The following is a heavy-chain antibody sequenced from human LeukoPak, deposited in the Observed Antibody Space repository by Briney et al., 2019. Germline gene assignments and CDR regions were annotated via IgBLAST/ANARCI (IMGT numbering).Heavy chain of an antibody. V-gene: IGHV3-23*01. CDR1: GFTFSSYA. Sequence: GGSLRPSCAASGFTFSSYAMSWVRQAPGKGLEWVSGISGSGGSTYYADSVKGRFTISRDISKSTLYVQMNSLRAEDAAVYYCAKDVLPTVWSPEYWGQGTLVTVSS. J-gene: IGHJ4*02. D-gene: IGHD4-11*01. CDR2: ISGSGGST. CDR3: AKDVLPTVWSPEY.